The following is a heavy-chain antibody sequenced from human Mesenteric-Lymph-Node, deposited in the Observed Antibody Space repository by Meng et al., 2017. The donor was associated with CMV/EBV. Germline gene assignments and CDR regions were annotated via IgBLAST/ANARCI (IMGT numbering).Heavy chain of an antibody. CDR1: GFTFSSYA. J-gene: IGHJ4*02. CDR3: AKDPDGWAGYFDY. V-gene: IGHV3-23*03. Sequence: CAASGFTFSSYAMSWVRQAPGKGLEWVSVIYSGGSSTYYADSVKGRFTISRDNSKNTLYLQVNSLRAEDTAVYYCAKDPDGWAGYFDYWGQGTLVTVSS. CDR2: IYSGGSST. D-gene: IGHD3-10*01.